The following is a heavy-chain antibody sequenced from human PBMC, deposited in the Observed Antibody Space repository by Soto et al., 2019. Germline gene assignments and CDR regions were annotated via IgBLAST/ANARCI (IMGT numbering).Heavy chain of an antibody. Sequence: QVQLVQSGAEVKKPGASVKVSCKASGYTFTGYYMHWVRQAPGQGLEWMGWINPNSGGTNYAQKFQGWVTMTRDTSISTAYMELSRLRSDDTAVYYCARDRYSSGWYDYYYYGMDVWGQGTTVTVSS. J-gene: IGHJ6*02. CDR2: INPNSGGT. CDR1: GYTFTGYY. D-gene: IGHD6-19*01. V-gene: IGHV1-2*04. CDR3: ARDRYSSGWYDYYYYGMDV.